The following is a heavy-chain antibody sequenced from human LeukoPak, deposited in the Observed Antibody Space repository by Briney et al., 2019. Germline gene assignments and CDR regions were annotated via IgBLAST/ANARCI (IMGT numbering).Heavy chain of an antibody. CDR3: ARAYINYYDSSGNGAGGAAFDI. V-gene: IGHV7-4-1*02. J-gene: IGHJ3*02. CDR1: GYTFTSYA. CDR2: INTNTGNP. D-gene: IGHD3-22*01. Sequence: ASVKVSCKASGYTFTSYAMNWVRQAPGQGLEWMGWINTNTGNPTYAQGFTGRFVFSLDTSVSTAYLQISSLKAEDTAVYYCARAYINYYDSSGNGAGGAAFDIWGQGTMVTVSS.